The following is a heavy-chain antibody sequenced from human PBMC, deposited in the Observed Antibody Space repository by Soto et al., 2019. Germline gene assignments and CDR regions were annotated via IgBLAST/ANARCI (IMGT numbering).Heavy chain of an antibody. CDR2: IIPIFNTA. D-gene: IGHD4-17*01. CDR1: GGTLSNYA. V-gene: IGHV1-69*01. J-gene: IGHJ6*02. CDR3: ARVRPTDYVGNYNNGMDV. Sequence: QVQLVQSGAEVKKPGSSVKVSCKASGGTLSNYAFTWVRQAPGQGLEWMGGIIPIFNTANYAQRFQGRVTITADESTSTAYMELNSLRSEDTAVYHCARVRPTDYVGNYNNGMDVWGQGTPVTVSS.